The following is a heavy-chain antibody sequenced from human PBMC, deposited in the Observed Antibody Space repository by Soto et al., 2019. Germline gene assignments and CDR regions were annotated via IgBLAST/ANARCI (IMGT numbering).Heavy chain of an antibody. CDR2: ISGYNGNT. CDR1: GYTFSNYG. CDR3: SRFIMVGGWFDPNYYHGMDV. J-gene: IGHJ6*02. D-gene: IGHD6-19*01. V-gene: IGHV1-18*01. Sequence: QVQLVQSGAEVKKPGASVTVSCKTSGYTFSNYGINWVRQAPGQGLEWMGWISGYNGNTNYAQTVQGRVTMTTDTATGRVYIELRSLKSDETAIYYCSRFIMVGGWFDPNYYHGMDVWGQGTTVTVSS.